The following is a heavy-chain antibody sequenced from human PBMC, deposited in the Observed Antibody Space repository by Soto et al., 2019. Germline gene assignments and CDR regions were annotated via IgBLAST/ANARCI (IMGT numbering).Heavy chain of an antibody. D-gene: IGHD3-3*01. CDR3: AKVVSLWSGYYGSDGWFDP. J-gene: IGHJ5*02. CDR2: ISGSGGST. Sequence: GGSLRLSCAASGFTSSSYAMSWVRQAPGKGLEWVSAISGSGGSTYYADSVKGRFTISRDNSKNTLYLQMNSLRAEDTAVYYCAKVVSLWSGYYGSDGWFDPWGQGTLVTVSS. CDR1: GFTSSSYA. V-gene: IGHV3-23*01.